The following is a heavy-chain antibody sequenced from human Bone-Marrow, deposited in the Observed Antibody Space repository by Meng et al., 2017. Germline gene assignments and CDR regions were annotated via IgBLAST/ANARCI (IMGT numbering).Heavy chain of an antibody. D-gene: IGHD5-24*01. CDR3: ARVPTLGLQGDY. CDR2: ISSSSSYI. V-gene: IGHV3-11*06. J-gene: IGHJ4*02. Sequence: GESLKISCAASGFTFSDYYMSWIRQAPGKGLEWVSSISSSSSYIYYADSVKGRFTISRDNAKNSLYLQMNSLRAEDTAVYYCARVPTLGLQGDYWGQGTLVTVSS. CDR1: GFTFSDYY.